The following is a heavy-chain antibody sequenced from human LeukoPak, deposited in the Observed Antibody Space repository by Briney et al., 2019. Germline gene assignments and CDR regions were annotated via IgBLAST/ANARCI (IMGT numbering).Heavy chain of an antibody. CDR1: GFIFGDCW. CDR3: ARVIVEFHAFDI. Sequence: GGSLRLSCEASGFIFGDCWMNWVRQAPGKGLEWVSSISSSSSYIYYADSVKGRFTISRDNAKNSLYLQMNSLRAEDTAVYYCARVIVEFHAFDIWGQGTMVTVSS. J-gene: IGHJ3*02. D-gene: IGHD1-26*01. CDR2: ISSSSSYI. V-gene: IGHV3-21*01.